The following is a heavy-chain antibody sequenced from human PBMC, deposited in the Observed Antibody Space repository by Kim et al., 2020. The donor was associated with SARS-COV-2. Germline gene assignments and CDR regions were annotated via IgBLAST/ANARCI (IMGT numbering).Heavy chain of an antibody. D-gene: IGHD5-18*01. Sequence: YYADSVEGRFTISRDNAKNSLYLQMNSLRAEDTAVYYCARVLYSYGPFDYWGQGTLVTVSS. CDR3: ARVLYSYGPFDY. V-gene: IGHV3-48*03. J-gene: IGHJ4*02.